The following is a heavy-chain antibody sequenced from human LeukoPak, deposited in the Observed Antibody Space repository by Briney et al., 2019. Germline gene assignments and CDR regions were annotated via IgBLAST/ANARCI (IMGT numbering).Heavy chain of an antibody. J-gene: IGHJ4*02. V-gene: IGHV3-7*01. Sequence: GGSLRLSCAASGFTFSNYWMSWVRQAPGRGLEWVANMNQDGGHIYYVDSVKGRFTISRDNAKNSLYLQLDSLRAEDTAVYYCARDLVTTIVVPYDSWGQGTLVTVSS. CDR2: MNQDGGHI. CDR3: ARDLVTTIVVPYDS. D-gene: IGHD3-22*01. CDR1: GFTFSNYW.